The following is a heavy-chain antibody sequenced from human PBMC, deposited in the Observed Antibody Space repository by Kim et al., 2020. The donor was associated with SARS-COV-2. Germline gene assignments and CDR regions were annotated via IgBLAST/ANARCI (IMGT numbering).Heavy chain of an antibody. V-gene: IGHV3-33*01. Sequence: GGSLRLSCAASGFTFSRYGMHWVRQAPGKGLEWVAVIWYDGSNKYYADSVKGRFTISRDNSKNTLYLQMNSLRAEDTAVYYCARELRYYYESSGYYLRGGYTYMDVWGKGTPVTASS. J-gene: IGHJ6*03. CDR1: GFTFSRYG. CDR3: ARELRYYYESSGYYLRGGYTYMDV. CDR2: IWYDGSNK. D-gene: IGHD3-22*01.